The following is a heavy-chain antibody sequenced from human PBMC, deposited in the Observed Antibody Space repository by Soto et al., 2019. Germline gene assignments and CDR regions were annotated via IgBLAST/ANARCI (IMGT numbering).Heavy chain of an antibody. V-gene: IGHV1-69*02. CDR1: GGTFSSYT. D-gene: IGHD3-22*01. CDR3: ARPTSHYDSSGYYYA. CDR2: IIPILGIA. Sequence: QVQLVQSGAEVKKPGSSVKVSCKASGGTFSSYTISWVRQAPGQGLEWMGRIIPILGIANYAQKFQGRVTIXXDXPXXTAYMELSSLSSADTAVYYCARPTSHYDSSGYYYAWGPGTLVTVSS. J-gene: IGHJ5*02.